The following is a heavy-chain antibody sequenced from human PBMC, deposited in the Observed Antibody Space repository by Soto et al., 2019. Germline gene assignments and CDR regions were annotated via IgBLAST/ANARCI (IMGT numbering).Heavy chain of an antibody. CDR2: ISSSGSTI. CDR1: GFTFSDYY. CDR3: ARGAAMAYGMAV. V-gene: IGHV3-11*01. J-gene: IGHJ6*02. Sequence: GGSLRLACAASGFTFSDYYITWFRQAPGKGLEWVSYISSSGSTIFYADSVKGRFTISRDNAKNSLYLQMNSLRAEDTAVYYCARGAAMAYGMAVWGQGTTVTVSS. D-gene: IGHD5-18*01.